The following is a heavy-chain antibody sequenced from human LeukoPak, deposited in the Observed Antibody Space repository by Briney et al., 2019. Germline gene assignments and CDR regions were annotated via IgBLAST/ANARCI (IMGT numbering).Heavy chain of an antibody. D-gene: IGHD3-22*01. V-gene: IGHV3-30*18. CDR1: GFTFSSYG. CDR2: ISYDGSNK. Sequence: GGSLRLSCAASGFTFSSYGMHWVRQAPGKGLEWVAVISYDGSNKYYADSVKGRFTISRDNSKNTLYLQMNSLRAEDTAVYYCAKVGYDSSGYFDYWGQGTLVTVSS. CDR3: AKVGYDSSGYFDY. J-gene: IGHJ4*02.